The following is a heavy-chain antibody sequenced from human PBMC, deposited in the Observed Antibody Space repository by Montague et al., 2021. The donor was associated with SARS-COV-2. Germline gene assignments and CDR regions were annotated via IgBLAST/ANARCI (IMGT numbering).Heavy chain of an antibody. J-gene: IGHJ5*02. V-gene: IGHV4-59*01. Sequence: SETRSLTCTVSGGSINSDYWSWIRQPPGKGLEWIGYIYCRGSTNYNPSLKSRVTISVDTSRNQFSLKLISVTAADTAVYYCAREDRWNWFDPWGQGILVTVSS. CDR1: GGSINSDY. CDR2: IYCRGST. CDR3: AREDRWNWFDP. D-gene: IGHD5-24*01.